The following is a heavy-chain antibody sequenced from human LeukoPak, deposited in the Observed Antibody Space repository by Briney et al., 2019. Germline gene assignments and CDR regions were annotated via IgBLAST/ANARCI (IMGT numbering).Heavy chain of an antibody. CDR3: ARDLSRERDWNYRDAFDI. Sequence: RASVKVSCTASGYTFTGYYMHWVRPAPGQGLEWMGWIHPNSGGTNYAQKVQGRVTMTRDTSISTAYMELSRLRSDDTAVYDCARDLSRERDWNYRDAFDIWGQGTMVTVSS. CDR2: IHPNSGGT. V-gene: IGHV1-2*02. CDR1: GYTFTGYY. J-gene: IGHJ3*02. D-gene: IGHD1-7*01.